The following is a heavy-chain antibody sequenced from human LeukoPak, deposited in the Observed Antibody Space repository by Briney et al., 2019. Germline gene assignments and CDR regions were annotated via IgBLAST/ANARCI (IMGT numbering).Heavy chain of an antibody. D-gene: IGHD3-22*01. V-gene: IGHV1-24*01. Sequence: VASVKVSCTVSGYTLTELSMHWVRQAPGKGLEWMGGFDPEDGETIYAQKFQGRVTMTEDTSTDTAYMELSSLRSEDTAVYYCALNYYDSSGYVYWGQGTLVTVSS. CDR2: FDPEDGET. CDR1: GYTLTELS. J-gene: IGHJ4*02. CDR3: ALNYYDSSGYVY.